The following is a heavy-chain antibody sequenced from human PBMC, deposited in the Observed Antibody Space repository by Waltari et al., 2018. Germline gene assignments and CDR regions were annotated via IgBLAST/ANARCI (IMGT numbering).Heavy chain of an antibody. D-gene: IGHD2-2*01. CDR2: INYDGSQK. CDR3: AKSRGFEY. V-gene: IGHV3-7*01. CDR1: GFNFIRYW. Sequence: EVQLVESGAGLVQPGGSLRRPCGASGFNFIRYWMSWVRQTPGKGLEWVANINYDGSQKYYADSVKGRFTISRDNAKNSLYLQMNSLRVEDTAVYYCAKSRGFEYWGQGTLITVSS. J-gene: IGHJ4*02.